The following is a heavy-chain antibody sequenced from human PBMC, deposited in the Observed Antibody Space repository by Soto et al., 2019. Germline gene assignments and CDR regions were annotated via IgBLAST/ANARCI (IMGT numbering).Heavy chain of an antibody. J-gene: IGHJ6*02. V-gene: IGHV3-48*03. CDR1: GFTFNTSH. CDR3: ARDGTTETTNYHYAMDV. D-gene: IGHD4-17*01. Sequence: EVQLVEAGGGLVQPGGSLILSCAASGFTFNTSHLNWVRQAPGQGLEWVSYIHSVGTRLYYADSVTAGFTISRDNARNSLFLQMNSLRSEDTAVYYCARDGTTETTNYHYAMDVWGQGTTVTVSS. CDR2: IHSVGTRL.